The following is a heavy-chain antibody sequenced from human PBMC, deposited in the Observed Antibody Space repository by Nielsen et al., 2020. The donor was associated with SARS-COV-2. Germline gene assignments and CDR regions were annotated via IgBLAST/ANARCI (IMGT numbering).Heavy chain of an antibody. CDR3: ARELVPYYYYYGMDV. D-gene: IGHD3-10*01. CDR1: GFTFSSYA. J-gene: IGHJ6*02. CDR2: ISYDGSNK. V-gene: IGHV3-30*04. Sequence: GESLKISCAASGFTFSSYAMHWVRQAPGKGLEWVAVISYDGSNKYYADSVKGRFTISRDNSKNTLYLQMNSLRAEDTAVYYCARELVPYYYYYGMDVWGQGTTVTVSS.